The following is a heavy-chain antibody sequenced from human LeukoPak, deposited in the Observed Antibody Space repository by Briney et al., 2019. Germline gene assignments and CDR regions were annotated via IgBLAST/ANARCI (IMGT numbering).Heavy chain of an antibody. D-gene: IGHD2-15*01. Sequence: PSETLSLTCAVSGGSISSSNWWSWVRQPPGKGLEWIGEIYHSGSTTYNPSLKSRGTISVDKSKNQFSLKLSSVTAADTAVYYCARGVVVVVAATVSLSSRYYYYMDVWGKGTTVTVSS. V-gene: IGHV4-4*02. CDR1: GGSISSSNW. CDR3: ARGVVVVVAATVSLSSRYYYYMDV. J-gene: IGHJ6*03. CDR2: IYHSGST.